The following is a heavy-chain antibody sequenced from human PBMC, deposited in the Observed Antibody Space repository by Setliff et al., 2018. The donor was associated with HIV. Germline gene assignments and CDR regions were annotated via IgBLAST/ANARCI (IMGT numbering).Heavy chain of an antibody. V-gene: IGHV4-31*03. J-gene: IGHJ1*01. Sequence: TLSLTCTVSGGSISSYYWNWIRQHPGKGLEWIGYIYYSGSTYYNPSLKSRVTISVDTSKNQFSLKLSSVTAADTAVYYCARDRPGIAVAGRGLPLTDYYKEVEYFQYWGQGTLVTVSS. CDR1: GGSISSYY. CDR3: ARDRPGIAVAGRGLPLTDYYKEVEYFQY. D-gene: IGHD6-19*01. CDR2: IYYSGST.